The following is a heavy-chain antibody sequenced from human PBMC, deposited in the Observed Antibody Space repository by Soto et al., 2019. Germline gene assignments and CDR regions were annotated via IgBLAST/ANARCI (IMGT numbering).Heavy chain of an antibody. CDR2: IFHSLGA. J-gene: IGHJ4*02. Sequence: SETLSLTCTVSGGSTTSDYWSWIRQPPGKGLEWLGYIFHSLGAKYSPSLGSRGTISLDTSKNQLSLKVSGVSAADTAVYYCATSQKGYNWNYFDHWGQGALVTVSS. D-gene: IGHD1-20*01. CDR3: ATSQKGYNWNYFDH. CDR1: GGSTTSDY. V-gene: IGHV4-59*08.